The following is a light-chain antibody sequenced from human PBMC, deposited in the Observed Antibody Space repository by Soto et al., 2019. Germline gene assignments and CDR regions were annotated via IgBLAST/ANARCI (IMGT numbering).Light chain of an antibody. V-gene: IGKV3-11*02. Sequence: EIVLTQSPATLSLSPGDKATLSCRASPSVSSYLAWYQQKPGQAPRLLMYDASIRATGIPARFSGTGSERDFTLTITSLVPEDFAVYYCQQRSNWPWTFGQGTKVEIK. CDR2: DAS. J-gene: IGKJ1*01. CDR1: PSVSSY. CDR3: QQRSNWPWT.